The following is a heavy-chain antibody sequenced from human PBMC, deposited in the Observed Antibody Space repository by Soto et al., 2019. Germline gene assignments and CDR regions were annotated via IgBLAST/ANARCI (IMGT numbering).Heavy chain of an antibody. CDR1: GFTFRTYA. Sequence: EMQLLESGGTLVQPGGSLRLSCAVSGFTFRTYAMSWVRQAPGKGLGWVSGISGAGTATNYADSVKGRFTISRDNSKNTLYLQMNSLRADDTGVYYCAKGSAGFSTSWADYWGQGTLVTVSS. CDR3: AKGSAGFSTSWADY. D-gene: IGHD6-13*01. J-gene: IGHJ4*02. V-gene: IGHV3-23*01. CDR2: ISGAGTAT.